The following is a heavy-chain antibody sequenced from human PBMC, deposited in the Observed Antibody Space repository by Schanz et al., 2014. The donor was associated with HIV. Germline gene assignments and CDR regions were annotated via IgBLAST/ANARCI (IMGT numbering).Heavy chain of an antibody. J-gene: IGHJ4*02. Sequence: QVQLVESGGGVVQPGRSLRLSCAASGFTFSSYAMHWVRQAPGKGLEWVALISYDGNDKYYADSVKGRFTISRDNSKNTLFLQINSLRAEDTAVYHCAARYCSGAKCYSLDYWGQGTLVTVSS. CDR2: ISYDGNDK. CDR1: GFTFSSYA. CDR3: AARYCSGAKCYSLDY. D-gene: IGHD2-15*01. V-gene: IGHV3-30*04.